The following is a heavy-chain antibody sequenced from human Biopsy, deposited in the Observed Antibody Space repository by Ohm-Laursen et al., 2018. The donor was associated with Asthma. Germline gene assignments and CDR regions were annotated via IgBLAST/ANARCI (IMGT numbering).Heavy chain of an antibody. CDR2: IMPVFGTT. D-gene: IGHD6-19*01. CDR1: GGTFSNFA. CDR3: ARCQVGYSSGWSLLLKKIYYSGMDV. J-gene: IGHJ6*02. V-gene: IGHV1-69*13. Sequence: ASVKVSCKAPGGTFSNFAISWVRQAPGKGLEWLGGIMPVFGTTNYAQQFQGRVTITADESTSTAYMEVSSLRSEDTAIYYCARCQVGYSSGWSLLLKKIYYSGMDVWGQGTAVTVSS.